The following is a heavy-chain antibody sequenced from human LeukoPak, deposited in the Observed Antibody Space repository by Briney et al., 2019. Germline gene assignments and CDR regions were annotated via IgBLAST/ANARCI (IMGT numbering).Heavy chain of an antibody. CDR2: ISAYNGNT. D-gene: IGHD3-22*01. Sequence: ASVKVSCKASGYTFTSYGIRWVRQAPGQGLEWMGWISAYNGNTNYAQKLQGRVTMTTDTSTSTAYMELRSLRSDDTAVYYCARDSLRGAYYYDSSGYRDYWGQGTLVTVSS. CDR3: ARDSLRGAYYYDSSGYRDY. V-gene: IGHV1-18*01. J-gene: IGHJ4*02. CDR1: GYTFTSYG.